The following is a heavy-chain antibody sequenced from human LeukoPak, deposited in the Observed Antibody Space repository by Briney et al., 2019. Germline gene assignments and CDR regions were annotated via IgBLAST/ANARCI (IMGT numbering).Heavy chain of an antibody. V-gene: IGHV4-59*01. CDR2: IYYSGST. CDR1: GGSISSYY. J-gene: IGHJ6*02. Sequence: SGTLSLTCTVSGGSISSYYWSWIRQPPGKGLEWIGYIYYSGSTNYSPSLKSRVTISVDTSKNQFSLKLSSVTAADTAVYYCARDYRTYGMDVWGQGTLVTVSS. CDR3: ARDYRTYGMDV. D-gene: IGHD1-14*01.